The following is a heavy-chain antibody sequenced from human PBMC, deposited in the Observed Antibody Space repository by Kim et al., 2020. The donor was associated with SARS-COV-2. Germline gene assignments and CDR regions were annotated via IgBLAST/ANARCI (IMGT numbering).Heavy chain of an antibody. CDR2: N. J-gene: IGHJ4*02. Sequence: NDYAVSVKSRITINPDTSKNQLSLQLNSVTPEDTAVYYCARSLGLSAFDYWGQGTLVTVSS. V-gene: IGHV6-1*01. CDR3: ARSLGLSAFDY. D-gene: IGHD1-26*01.